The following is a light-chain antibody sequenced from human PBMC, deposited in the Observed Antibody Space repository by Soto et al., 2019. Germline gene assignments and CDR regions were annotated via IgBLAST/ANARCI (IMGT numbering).Light chain of an antibody. J-gene: IGKJ1*01. CDR1: QSISTW. V-gene: IGKV1-5*03. CDR3: QQYNSYSPT. Sequence: DIHMTQSPSTLSASVGDRVTITCRASQSISTWLVAYQQEPGKAPKLLIHKASSFQSGVPSKFSGSGSGRAFTLTISSLHPDDFATYYCQQYNSYSPTFGQGTKVDIK. CDR2: KAS.